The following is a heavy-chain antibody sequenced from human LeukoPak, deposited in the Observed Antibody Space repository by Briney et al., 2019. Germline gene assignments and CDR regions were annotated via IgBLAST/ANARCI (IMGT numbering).Heavy chain of an antibody. CDR1: ADSLSSGGHY. Sequence: SETLSLTCTVSADSLSSGGHYWAWIRQFPGKGLESIGFIHHSGRSRHNPSLKDRVAISVDTSRKQFALKLSSVTAADTVMYYCARGGNRFGGFYFDYWGQGIQVIVSS. CDR3: ARGGNRFGGFYFDY. J-gene: IGHJ4*02. V-gene: IGHV4-31*03. D-gene: IGHD3-10*01. CDR2: IHHSGRS.